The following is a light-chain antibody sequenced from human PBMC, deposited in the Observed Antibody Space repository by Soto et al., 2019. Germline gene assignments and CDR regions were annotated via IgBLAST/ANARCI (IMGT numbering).Light chain of an antibody. Sequence: DIQMTQTTSSLSASVGDRVTITCRASQSVSSYLNWYQQKPGKAPKLLIYAASSLQSGVPSRFSGSGSGTDFTLTISSLQPDDFATYYCQPSYSTSWTFGQGTKVDIK. CDR1: QSVSSY. CDR3: QPSYSTSWT. J-gene: IGKJ1*01. V-gene: IGKV1-39*01. CDR2: AAS.